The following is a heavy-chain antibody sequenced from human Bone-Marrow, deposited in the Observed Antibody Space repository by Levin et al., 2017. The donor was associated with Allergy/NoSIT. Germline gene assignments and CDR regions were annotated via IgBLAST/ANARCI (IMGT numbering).Heavy chain of an antibody. D-gene: IGHD1-26*01. CDR1: AFTFTRSA. CDR3: TKESPMSGNFYFDY. V-gene: IGHV3-23*01. Sequence: QSGESLKISCAASAFTFTRSAMSWVRQAPGKGLEWVSSISSFGTSTYYADSVKGRFAISRDNSKNTLYLQMNNLGAEDSALYYCTKESPMSGNFYFDYWGQGTLVTVSS. CDR2: ISSFGTST. J-gene: IGHJ4*02.